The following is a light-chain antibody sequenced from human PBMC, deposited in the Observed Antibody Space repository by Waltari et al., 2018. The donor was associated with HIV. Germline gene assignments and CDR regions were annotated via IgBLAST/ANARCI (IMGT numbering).Light chain of an antibody. CDR2: DHT. J-gene: IGLJ3*02. V-gene: IGLV1-40*01. CDR1: GSNIGAGYD. CDR3: QSYDSSLRGV. Sequence: QSVLTQPPSVSGAPGQSVTISCSGSGSNIGAGYDVHWYQQLPGTAPKLLIEDHTKRPSGVPDRFAGSKSGTSASLAITGLQAEDEADYYCQSYDSSLRGVFGGGTKLTVL.